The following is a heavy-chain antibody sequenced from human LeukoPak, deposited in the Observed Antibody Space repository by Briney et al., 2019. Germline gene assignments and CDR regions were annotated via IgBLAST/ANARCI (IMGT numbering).Heavy chain of an antibody. V-gene: IGHV4-4*07. CDR1: GGSISSYY. CDR2: IYTSGST. J-gene: IGHJ6*03. D-gene: IGHD4-17*01. CDR3: ARDQGDYGDYVLYYYYYYMDV. Sequence: SETLSLTCTVSGGSISSYYLSWIRQPAGKGLEWIGRIYTSGSTNYNPSLKSRVTMSVDTSKNQFSLKLSSVTAADTAVYYCARDQGDYGDYVLYYYYYYMDVWGKGTTVTVSS.